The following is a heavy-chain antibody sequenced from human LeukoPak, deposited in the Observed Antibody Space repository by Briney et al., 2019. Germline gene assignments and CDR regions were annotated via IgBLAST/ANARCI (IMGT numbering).Heavy chain of an antibody. V-gene: IGHV3-23*01. CDR1: GGSFSDYY. CDR3: AKGEGAYSSSIYYYYGMDV. Sequence: EPSETLSLTCGDSGGSFSDYYWSWVRQAPGKGLEWVSAISGSGGSTYYADSVKGRFTISRDNSKNTLYLQMNSLRAEDTAVYYCAKGEGAYSSSIYYYYGMDVWGQGTTVTVSS. D-gene: IGHD6-13*01. CDR2: ISGSGGST. J-gene: IGHJ6*02.